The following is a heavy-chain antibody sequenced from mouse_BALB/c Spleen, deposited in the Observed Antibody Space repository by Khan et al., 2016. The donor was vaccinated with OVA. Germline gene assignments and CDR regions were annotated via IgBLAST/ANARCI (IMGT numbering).Heavy chain of an antibody. CDR2: IDPENGNT. V-gene: IGHV14-1*02. CDR3: GSSSEEDSMDY. CDR1: AFNIKDYY. Sequence: VQLQQSGAELVRPGALVKLSCKASAFNIKDYYIHWVKQRPEQGLEWIGWIDPENGNTIYDPKFQGKASITPDTSSNTAYLQLSGLTSEDTAVYYCGSSSEEDSMDYWGQGTSVIVSS. D-gene: IGHD2-12*01. J-gene: IGHJ4*01.